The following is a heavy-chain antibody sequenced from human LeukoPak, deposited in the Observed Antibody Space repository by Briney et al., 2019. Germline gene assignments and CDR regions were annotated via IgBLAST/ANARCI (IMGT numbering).Heavy chain of an antibody. CDR2: IKSDGTRT. CDR1: GFTFSSRW. V-gene: IGHV3-74*01. D-gene: IGHD4-11*01. J-gene: IGHJ5*02. CDR3: ARDNSPGWFGP. Sequence: GGSLRLSCAASGFTFSSRWMHWVRQAPGKGLEWVSRIKSDGTRTDYADSVRGRFTISRDNGKNTLYLQMNSLRVEDTAVYYCARDNSPGWFGPWGQGTLVTVSS.